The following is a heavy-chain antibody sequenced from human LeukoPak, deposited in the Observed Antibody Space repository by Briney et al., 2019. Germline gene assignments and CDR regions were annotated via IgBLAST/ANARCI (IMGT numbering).Heavy chain of an antibody. Sequence: SETLSLTCTVSGGSITSYYWSWLRQSAGKGLEWIGRIYITGSTTYNPSLKSRVTMSLDTSKNQFSLKLNSVTPEDTAVYYCARLSYGDYSGGFDPWGQGTLVTVSS. D-gene: IGHD4-17*01. J-gene: IGHJ5*02. CDR2: IYITGST. V-gene: IGHV4-4*07. CDR3: ARLSYGDYSGGFDP. CDR1: GGSITSYY.